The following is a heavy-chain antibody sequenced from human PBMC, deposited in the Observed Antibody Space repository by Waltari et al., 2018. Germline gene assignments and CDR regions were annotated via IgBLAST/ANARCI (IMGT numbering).Heavy chain of an antibody. CDR1: GFTCSYPS. V-gene: IGHV3-30*07. J-gene: IGHJ4*02. CDR3: ARDGPLQIQSWYSFDY. CDR2: ISYDGSDE. Sequence: QVQLVESGGGVVHPGRSRRLSCEASGFTCSYPSMTWVRQAPGKVLDWVAGISYDGSDEYYADSVRGRFTISRDDSKDTVNLQMNSLRPEDTAVYYCARDGPLQIQSWYSFDYWGQGTLVTVSS. D-gene: IGHD5-18*01.